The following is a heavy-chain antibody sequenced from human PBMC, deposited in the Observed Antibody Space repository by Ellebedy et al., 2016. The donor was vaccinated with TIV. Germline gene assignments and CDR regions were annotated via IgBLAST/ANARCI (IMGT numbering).Heavy chain of an antibody. CDR2: ISYDGSRK. V-gene: IGHV3-30*04. J-gene: IGHJ4*02. D-gene: IGHD3-10*01. CDR3: VRDMGSGGSYNYYFDY. Sequence: GESLKISXAASQFTFSSYAMHWVRQSPGKGLEWVAHISYDGSRKDYADSMKGRFTISRDNSRKTLWLQMGSLRAEDTATYYCVRDMGSGGSYNYYFDYWGRGTLVTVSS. CDR1: QFTFSSYA.